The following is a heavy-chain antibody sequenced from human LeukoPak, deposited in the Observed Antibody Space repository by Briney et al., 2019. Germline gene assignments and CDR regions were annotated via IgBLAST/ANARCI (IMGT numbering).Heavy chain of an antibody. Sequence: AGGSLRLSCAASGLIFSSYAMHWVRQAPGKGLEYVSAISSNGGSTYYANSVKGRFTISRDNSKNTLYLQMGSLRAEDMAVYYCARSYATEYYYYYYMDVWGKGTTVTVSS. CDR2: ISSNGGST. CDR1: GLIFSSYA. V-gene: IGHV3-64*01. D-gene: IGHD2-21*02. CDR3: ARSYATEYYYYYYMDV. J-gene: IGHJ6*03.